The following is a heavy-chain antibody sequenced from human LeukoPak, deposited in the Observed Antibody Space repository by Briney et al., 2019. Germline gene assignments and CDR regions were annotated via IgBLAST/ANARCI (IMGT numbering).Heavy chain of an antibody. V-gene: IGHV3-74*01. CDR1: GFTFSSYW. CDR2: INSDGSST. Sequence: PGGSLRLSCAASGFTFSSYWMHWVRPAPGKGLVWVSRINSDGSSTSYADSVKGRFTISRDNAKNTLYLQMNSLRAEDTAVYYCARDSSHYCSSTSCYSSGLDYWGQGTLVTVSS. CDR3: ARDSSHYCSSTSCYSSGLDY. D-gene: IGHD2-2*01. J-gene: IGHJ4*02.